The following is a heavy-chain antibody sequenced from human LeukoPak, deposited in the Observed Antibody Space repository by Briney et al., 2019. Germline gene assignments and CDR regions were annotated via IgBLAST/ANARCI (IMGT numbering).Heavy chain of an antibody. Sequence: GGSLRPSCAASGFTFSSYWMHWVRQAPGKGLVWVSRINSDGSSTSYADSVKGRFTISRDNAKNTLYLQMNSLRAEDTAVYYCARVYVYYGMDVWGQGTTVTVSS. CDR1: GFTFSSYW. CDR2: INSDGSST. D-gene: IGHD2-8*01. V-gene: IGHV3-74*01. CDR3: ARVYVYYGMDV. J-gene: IGHJ6*01.